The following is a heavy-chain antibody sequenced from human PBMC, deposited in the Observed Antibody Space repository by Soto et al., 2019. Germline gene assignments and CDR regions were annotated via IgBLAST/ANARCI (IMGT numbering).Heavy chain of an antibody. Sequence: PGGSLRLSCAASGFNFNNAWMTRVRQAPGKGLEWVGRIKSKTDGGTTDYAAPVKGRFTISRDDSNKTLYLQMNSLKTEDTAVYFCTTLYTQYSSNYWGQGT. J-gene: IGHJ4*02. CDR2: IKSKTDGGTT. CDR3: TTLYTQYSSNY. CDR1: GFNFNNAW. D-gene: IGHD6-19*01. V-gene: IGHV3-15*01.